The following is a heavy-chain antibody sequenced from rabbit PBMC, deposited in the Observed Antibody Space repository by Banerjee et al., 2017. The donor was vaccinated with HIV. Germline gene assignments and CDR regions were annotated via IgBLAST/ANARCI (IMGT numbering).Heavy chain of an antibody. CDR3: ARDRADSSGYYFNL. Sequence: QEQLEESGGDLVKPEGSLTLTCTASGFSFSSSYWICWVRQAPGKGLELIACIYTSSSGSTYYASWAKGRFTISKTSSATVTLQMTSLTAADTATYFCARDRADSSGYYFNLWGQGTLVTVS. D-gene: IGHD6-1*01. CDR1: GFSFSSSYW. V-gene: IGHV1S45*01. CDR2: IYTSSSGST. J-gene: IGHJ4*01.